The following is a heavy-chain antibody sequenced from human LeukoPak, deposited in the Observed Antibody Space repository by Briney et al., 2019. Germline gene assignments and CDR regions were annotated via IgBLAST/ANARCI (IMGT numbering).Heavy chain of an antibody. CDR1: GFTFSSYA. CDR2: ISYDGSNK. V-gene: IGHV3-30*04. Sequence: GGSLRLACAASGFTFSSYAMHWVRQAPGKGLEWVAVISYDGSNKYYADSVKGRFTISRDNSKNTLYLQMNSLRAEDTAVYYCAREDMLAPLDYWGQGTLVTVSS. J-gene: IGHJ4*02. CDR3: AREDMLAPLDY. D-gene: IGHD2-8*01.